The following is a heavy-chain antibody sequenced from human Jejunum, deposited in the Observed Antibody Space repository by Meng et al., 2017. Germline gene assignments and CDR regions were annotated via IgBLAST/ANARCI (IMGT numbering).Heavy chain of an antibody. CDR3: ARDGQQLGRYWLDP. CDR1: GESISSCASY. CDR2: IFYSGSS. D-gene: IGHD1-1*01. V-gene: IGHV4-31*03. J-gene: IGHJ5*02. Sequence: QVQVQESGPGLVKPSQTLSLPSNVSGESISSCASYWTWVRQHQGKGLEWIGYIFYSGSSSYNPSLKSRITIAVDTFKNQFSLTLRSVTAADTAVYYCARDGQQLGRYWLDPWGQGTLVTVSS.